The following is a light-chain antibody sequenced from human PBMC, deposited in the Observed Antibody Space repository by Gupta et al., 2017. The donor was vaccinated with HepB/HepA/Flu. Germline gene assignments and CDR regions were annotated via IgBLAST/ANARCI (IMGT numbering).Light chain of an antibody. J-gene: IGKJ4*01. CDR1: QSLLNSNGYNY. Sequence: DIVMTQSPLSLPVTPGEPASISCRSSQSLLNSNGYNYLDGYLQKPGQSPQLLIYLGSNRASGFPDRFSGGGSGTDLTSTSSSVEPEDFGCYYGMHALHPLLTFGGGTKVEIK. CDR2: LGS. V-gene: IGKV2-28*01. CDR3: MHALHPLLT.